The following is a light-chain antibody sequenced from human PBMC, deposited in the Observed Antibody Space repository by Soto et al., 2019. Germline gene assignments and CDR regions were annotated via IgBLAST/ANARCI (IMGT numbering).Light chain of an antibody. CDR3: QHCNNWSA. CDR2: GAS. J-gene: IGKJ5*01. CDR1: QSVSSN. V-gene: IGKV3D-15*01. Sequence: EIVMTQSPATLSVSPGERATLSCRASQSVSSNLAWYQQKPGQAPRLLIYGASTRATGIPARFSGSGSGTEFTLTISSLQSEDFAVYYCQHCNNWSAFGQGTRLE.